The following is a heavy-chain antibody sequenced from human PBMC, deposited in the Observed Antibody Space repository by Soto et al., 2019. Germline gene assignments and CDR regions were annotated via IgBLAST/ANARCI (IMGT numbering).Heavy chain of an antibody. D-gene: IGHD5-18*01. CDR3: ACRAMVRSGGYYYYGMDV. Sequence: NPSETLSLPCTVSGGSVSSGSYYWSWIRQPPGKGLEWIGYIYYSGSTNYNPSLKSRVTISVDTSKNQFSLKLSSVTAADTAVYYCACRAMVRSGGYYYYGMDVWGQGTTVTVSS. V-gene: IGHV4-61*01. J-gene: IGHJ6*02. CDR2: IYYSGST. CDR1: GGSVSSGSYY.